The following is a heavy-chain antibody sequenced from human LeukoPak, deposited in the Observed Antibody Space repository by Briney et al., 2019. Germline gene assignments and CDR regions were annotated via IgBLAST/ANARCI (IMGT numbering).Heavy chain of an antibody. CDR1: GITLSNYG. D-gene: IGHD3-22*01. CDR3: ARRGVVIRVILVGFHKEAFYFDS. V-gene: IGHV3-23*01. J-gene: IGHJ4*02. CDR2: ISDSGGST. Sequence: GGSLRLTCAVSGITLSNYGMSWVRQAPGKGLEWVAGISDSGGSTNYADSVKGRFTISRDNPKNTLYLQMNSLRAEDTAVYFCARRGVVIRVILVGFHKEAFYFDSWGQGALVTVSS.